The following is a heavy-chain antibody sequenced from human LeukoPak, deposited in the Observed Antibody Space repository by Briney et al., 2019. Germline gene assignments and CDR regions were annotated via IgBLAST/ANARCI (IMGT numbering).Heavy chain of an antibody. CDR2: IYTSGST. D-gene: IGHD4-23*01. Sequence: PSETLSLTCTVSGGSISSYYWSWIRQPAGKGLEWIGRIYTSGSTNYNPSLKSRATMSVDTSKNQFSLKLSSVTAADTAVYYCARARLYGGKAEAAFDIWGQGTMVTVSS. CDR3: ARARLYGGKAEAAFDI. J-gene: IGHJ3*02. CDR1: GGSISSYY. V-gene: IGHV4-4*07.